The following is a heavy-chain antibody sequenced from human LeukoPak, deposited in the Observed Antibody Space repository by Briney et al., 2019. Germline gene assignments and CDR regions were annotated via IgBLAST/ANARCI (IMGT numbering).Heavy chain of an antibody. CDR3: ARYYVWGSYRIFDY. V-gene: IGHV4-59*12. Sequence: PSETLSLTCTVSGGSISSYYWSWIRQPPGKGLEWIGYIYYSGSTNYNPSLKSRVTISIDTSTNQFSLKLSSVTAADTAVYYCARYYVWGSYRIFDYWGQGTLVTVSS. J-gene: IGHJ4*02. D-gene: IGHD3-16*02. CDR2: IYYSGST. CDR1: GGSISSYY.